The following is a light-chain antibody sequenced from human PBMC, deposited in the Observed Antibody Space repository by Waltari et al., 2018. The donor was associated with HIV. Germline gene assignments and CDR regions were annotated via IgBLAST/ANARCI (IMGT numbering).Light chain of an antibody. CDR1: SSNIRTNT. J-gene: IGLJ3*02. V-gene: IGLV1-44*01. CDR3: AAWDENLNGL. Sequence: QSVLTQPPSASGTPGQRVTISCSGSSSNIRTNTVHWYQHLPGTPPTLLTYSTKQRPSGVPDRFSASKSGTSASLAISGLRSEDEAEYYCAAWDENLNGLFGGGTKLTVL. CDR2: STK.